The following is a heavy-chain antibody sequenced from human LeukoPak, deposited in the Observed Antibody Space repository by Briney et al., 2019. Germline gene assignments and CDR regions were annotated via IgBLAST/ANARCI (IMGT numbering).Heavy chain of an antibody. J-gene: IGHJ4*02. CDR3: ARYCSSTSCYDY. CDR1: GFTFSSYS. D-gene: IGHD2-2*01. Sequence: GGSLRLSCAASGFTFSSYSMSWVRQAPGKGLEWVSSITTSSTYISYADSVKGRFTISRDNAKNSLYLQMNSLRAEDTAVYYCARYCSSTSCYDYWGQGTLVTVSS. CDR2: ITTSSTYI. V-gene: IGHV3-21*01.